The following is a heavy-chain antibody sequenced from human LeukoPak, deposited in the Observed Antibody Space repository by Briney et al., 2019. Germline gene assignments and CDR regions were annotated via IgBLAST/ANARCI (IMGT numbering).Heavy chain of an antibody. CDR3: ARGRRAARRAFDI. CDR1: GGSFSGYY. Sequence: SETLSLTCAVYGGSFSGYYWSWIRQPPGKGLEWIGEINHSGSTNYNPSLKSRVTISVDTSKNQFSLKLSSVTAADTAVYYCARGRRAARRAFDIWGQGTMVTVYS. V-gene: IGHV4-34*01. CDR2: INHSGST. D-gene: IGHD6-6*01. J-gene: IGHJ3*02.